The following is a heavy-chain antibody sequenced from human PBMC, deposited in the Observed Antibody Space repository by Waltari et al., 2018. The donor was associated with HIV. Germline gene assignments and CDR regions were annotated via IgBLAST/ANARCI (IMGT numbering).Heavy chain of an antibody. D-gene: IGHD3-16*01. CDR3: ARVLGYDANHPLDY. Sequence: QLQLQESGPGLVKPSETLSLTCTVSGGSISSSSYYWGWIRQPPGKGLEWIGSIYYSGSTYYNPSLKSRVTISVDTSKNQFSLNLTSVTPADTGVYYCARVLGYDANHPLDYWGQGTLVSVSS. J-gene: IGHJ4*02. CDR2: IYYSGST. V-gene: IGHV4-39*02. CDR1: GGSISSSSYY.